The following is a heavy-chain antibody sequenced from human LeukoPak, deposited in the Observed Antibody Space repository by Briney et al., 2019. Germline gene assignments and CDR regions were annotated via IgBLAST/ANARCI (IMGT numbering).Heavy chain of an antibody. J-gene: IGHJ4*02. D-gene: IGHD3-22*01. V-gene: IGHV1-46*01. CDR2: INPSGGST. CDR1: GYTFTSYY. Sequence: ASVKVSCKASGYTFTSYYMHWVRQAPGQGLDWMGIINPSGGSTSYAQKFQGRVTMTRDTSTSTVYMELSSLRSDDTAVYYCARDRYYDSSGYYILGYWGQGTLVTVSS. CDR3: ARDRYYDSSGYYILGY.